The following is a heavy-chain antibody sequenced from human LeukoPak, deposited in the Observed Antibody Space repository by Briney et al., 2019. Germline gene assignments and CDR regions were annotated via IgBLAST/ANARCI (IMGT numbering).Heavy chain of an antibody. V-gene: IGHV3-23*01. Sequence: GRSLRLSCAASGFTFSSYAMSWVRQAPGKGLEWVSAVSGSGGSTYYADSVKGRFTISRDNSKNTLYLQMNSLRAEDTAVYYCAIRAVAGSYDYWGQGTLVTVSS. D-gene: IGHD6-19*01. CDR1: GFTFSSYA. CDR3: AIRAVAGSYDY. CDR2: VSGSGGST. J-gene: IGHJ4*02.